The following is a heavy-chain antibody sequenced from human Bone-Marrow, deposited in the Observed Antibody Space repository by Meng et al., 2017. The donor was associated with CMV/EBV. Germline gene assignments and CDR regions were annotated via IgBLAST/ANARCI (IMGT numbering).Heavy chain of an antibody. Sequence: ETLSLTCAASGFTFSSYAMSWVRQAPGKGLEWVSVIYNEFSSTYYTDSVKGRFTISRDNSKNTLYLQMNSLRAEDTAVYFCAKDMRDGHDYGDYITYFSGMDGWGQGTTVTVSS. CDR2: IYNEFSST. V-gene: IGHV3-23*03. J-gene: IGHJ6*02. CDR3: AKDMRDGHDYGDYITYFSGMDG. CDR1: GFTFSSYA. D-gene: IGHD4-17*01.